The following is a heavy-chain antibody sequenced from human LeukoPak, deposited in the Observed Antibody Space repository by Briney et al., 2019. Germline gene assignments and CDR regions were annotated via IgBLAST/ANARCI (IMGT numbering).Heavy chain of an antibody. Sequence: PSETLSLTCTVSGGSISSYYWSWIRQPPGKGLEWIGYIYYSGSTNYNPSLKSRVTISVDTSKNQFSLKLSSVTAADTAVYYCARLGTHSGYPSLLGLSSGNWFDPWGQGTLVPVSS. V-gene: IGHV4-59*08. J-gene: IGHJ5*02. D-gene: IGHD3-22*01. CDR3: ARLGTHSGYPSLLGLSSGNWFDP. CDR2: IYYSGST. CDR1: GGSISSYY.